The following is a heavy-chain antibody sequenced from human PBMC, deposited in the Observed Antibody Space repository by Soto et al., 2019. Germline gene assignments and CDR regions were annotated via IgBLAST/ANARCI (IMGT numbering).Heavy chain of an antibody. V-gene: IGHV3-23*01. Sequence: EGSLRLSCAASGFTFSNHAMSWVRQAPGKGLEWVSGLSSSGGGTYYADSVKGRFTISRDNSKNTLYLQMNSLRAEDAAFYYCPRIRSGYFTGFDFWGLGTLVTVSS. CDR1: GFTFSNHA. CDR2: LSSSGGGT. CDR3: PRIRSGYFTGFDF. J-gene: IGHJ4*02. D-gene: IGHD3-3*01.